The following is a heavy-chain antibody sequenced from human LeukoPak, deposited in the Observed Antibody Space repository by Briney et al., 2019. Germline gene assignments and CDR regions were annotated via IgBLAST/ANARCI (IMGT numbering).Heavy chain of an antibody. CDR2: IYHSGST. CDR1: GGSISSGGYS. V-gene: IGHV4-30-2*01. D-gene: IGHD6-19*01. J-gene: IGHJ4*02. Sequence: SQTLSLTCAVSGGSISSGGYSWSWIRQPPGKGLEWIGYIYHSGSTYYNPSLKSRVTISVDTSKNQFSLKLSSVTAADTAVYYCARGRGGQWLANFDYWGQGTLVTVSS. CDR3: ARGRGGQWLANFDY.